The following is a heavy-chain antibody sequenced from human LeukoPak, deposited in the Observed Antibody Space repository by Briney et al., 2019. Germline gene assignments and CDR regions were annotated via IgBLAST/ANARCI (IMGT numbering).Heavy chain of an antibody. V-gene: IGHV1-24*01. J-gene: IGHJ3*02. CDR3: ATSYYYDSSGYSHDAFDI. D-gene: IGHD3-22*01. CDR2: FDPEDGET. CDR1: GYTLTELS. Sequence: ASVKVSCKVSGYTLTELSMHRVRQAPGKGLEWMGGFDPEDGETIYAQKFQGRVTMTEDTSTDTAYMELSSLRSGDTAVYYCATSYYYDSSGYSHDAFDIWGQGTMVTVSS.